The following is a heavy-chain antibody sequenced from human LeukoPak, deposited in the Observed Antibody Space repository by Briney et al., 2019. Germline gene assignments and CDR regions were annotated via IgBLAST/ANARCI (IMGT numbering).Heavy chain of an antibody. CDR2: ISSSSSTI. D-gene: IGHD4-17*01. J-gene: IGHJ4*02. Sequence: GGSLRLSCAASGFTFSSFGMNWVRQAPGKGLEWVSYISSSSSTIYYADSVKGRFTISRDNAKNSLYLQMNSLRAEDTAVYYCATDSKTTVTLMGYWGQGTLVTVSS. CDR3: ATDSKTTVTLMGY. CDR1: GFTFSSFG. V-gene: IGHV3-48*01.